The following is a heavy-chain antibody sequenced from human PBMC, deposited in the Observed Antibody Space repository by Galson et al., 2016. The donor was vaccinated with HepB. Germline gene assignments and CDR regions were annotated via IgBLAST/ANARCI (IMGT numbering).Heavy chain of an antibody. V-gene: IGHV5-51*03. CDR2: IYPDDSGT. CDR3: AGTVDYYFYMDV. CDR1: GYAFAGYW. J-gene: IGHJ6*03. Sequence: QSGAEVKKPGESLKISCEGSGYAFAGYWIGWVRQMPGEGLEWMGIIYPDDSGTRYSPSFLGQVTFSVDKSISTAYLPWSSLKASDTAMYYCAGTVDYYFYMDVWGKGTTVTVSS.